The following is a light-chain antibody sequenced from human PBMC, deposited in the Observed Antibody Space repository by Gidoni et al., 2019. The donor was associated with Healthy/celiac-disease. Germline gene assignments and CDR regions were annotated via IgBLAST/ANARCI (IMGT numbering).Light chain of an antibody. CDR2: AAS. V-gene: IGKV1-9*01. Sequence: DIQLTQSPSFLSASVGVRVTITCRASQGISSDLAWYQQKPGKAPKLLIYAASTLQGGVPSRFSGSGSGTEFTLTISSLQPEDFATYYCQQRNSYPWTFGQGTKVEIK. CDR3: QQRNSYPWT. J-gene: IGKJ1*01. CDR1: QGISSD.